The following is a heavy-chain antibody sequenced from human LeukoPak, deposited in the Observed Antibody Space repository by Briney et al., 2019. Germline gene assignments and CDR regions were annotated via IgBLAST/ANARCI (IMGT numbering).Heavy chain of an antibody. D-gene: IGHD2-2*01. CDR3: ARDWGYCSSTSCRYNWFDP. CDR2: INYSWDT. Sequence: SETLSLTCTVSGGSISSYYWSWIRQPPGKGLEWIGYINYSWDTNYNPSLKSRVTISVDTSKNQFSLKLSSVTAADTAVYYCARDWGYCSSTSCRYNWFDPWGQGPLVTVFS. V-gene: IGHV4-59*01. J-gene: IGHJ5*02. CDR1: GGSISSYY.